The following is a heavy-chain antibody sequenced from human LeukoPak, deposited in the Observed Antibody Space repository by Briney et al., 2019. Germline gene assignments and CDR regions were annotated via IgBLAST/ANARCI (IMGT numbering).Heavy chain of an antibody. V-gene: IGHV3-7*01. CDR3: ARDRAYNRFDY. CDR2: IKKDGSSK. D-gene: IGHD5-24*01. Sequence: GGSVRLSCVDSGFTFSTSWMAWVRQAPGKGLEWVANIKKDGSSKTYVGSVRGRFTVSRDNAKKSVYLEMNSLRAEDTAIYYCARDRAYNRFDYWGQGTLVTVSS. CDR1: GFTFSTSW. J-gene: IGHJ4*02.